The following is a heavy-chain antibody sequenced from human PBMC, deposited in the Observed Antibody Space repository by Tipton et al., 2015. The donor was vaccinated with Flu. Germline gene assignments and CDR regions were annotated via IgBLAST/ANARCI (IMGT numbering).Heavy chain of an antibody. J-gene: IGHJ5*02. D-gene: IGHD6-19*01. V-gene: IGHV4-38-2*02. CDR1: GDSIGSGYY. CDR2: IYHTGNT. CDR3: ARDRWEYASGFDP. Sequence: TLSLTCSVSGDSIGSGYYWGWIRQPPGKGLEWIGNIYHTGNTYYNPSLRSRVTISVDTSKNQFSLKVISVTAADTAVYYCARDRWEYASGFDPWGQGTPVTVSP.